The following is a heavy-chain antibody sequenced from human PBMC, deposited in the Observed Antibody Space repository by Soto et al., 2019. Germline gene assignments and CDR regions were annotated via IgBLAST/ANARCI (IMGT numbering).Heavy chain of an antibody. D-gene: IGHD5-12*01. Sequence: GGSLRLSCEASGHNFNRNGMHWVRQAPGKGLEWVALISYDGSNEFYTDSVKGRFTISRDNLKNTLYLQMNSLRPEDTAVYYCAGYSGYDLGSNIWFYYYGMDVWGQGTTVTVYS. CDR3: AGYSGYDLGSNIWFYYYGMDV. V-gene: IGHV3-30*03. J-gene: IGHJ6*02. CDR1: GHNFNRNG. CDR2: ISYDGSNE.